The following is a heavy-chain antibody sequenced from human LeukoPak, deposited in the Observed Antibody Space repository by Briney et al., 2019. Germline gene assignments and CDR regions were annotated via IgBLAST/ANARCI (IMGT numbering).Heavy chain of an antibody. J-gene: IGHJ4*02. Sequence: GESLKISCKGSGYSFTSYWIGWVRQMPGKGLEWMGIIYPGDSDTRYSPSFQGQVTISADKSISTAYLQWSSLKASDTAMYYRARHSWVYGDLRGYFDYWGQGTLVTVSS. V-gene: IGHV5-51*01. CDR2: IYPGDSDT. CDR1: GYSFTSYW. D-gene: IGHD4-17*01. CDR3: ARHSWVYGDLRGYFDY.